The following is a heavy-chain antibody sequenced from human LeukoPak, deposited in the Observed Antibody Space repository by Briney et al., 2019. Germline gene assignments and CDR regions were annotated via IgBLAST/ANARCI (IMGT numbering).Heavy chain of an antibody. V-gene: IGHV4-31*03. D-gene: IGHD5-18*01. CDR3: ARGASHSYGPDIINWFDP. Sequence: SETLSLTCTVSGGSISSGGYYWSWIRQHPGKGLEWIGYIYYSGSTYYNPSLKSRVTISVDTSKNQFSLKLSSVTAADTAVYYCARGASHSYGPDIINWFDPWGQGTLVTVSS. CDR1: GGSISSGGYY. J-gene: IGHJ5*02. CDR2: IYYSGST.